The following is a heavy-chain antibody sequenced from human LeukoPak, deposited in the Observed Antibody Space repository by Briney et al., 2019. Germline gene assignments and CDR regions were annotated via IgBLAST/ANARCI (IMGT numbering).Heavy chain of an antibody. CDR2: INHSGST. CDR3: ASRPLSGSYSEVYFDY. V-gene: IGHV4-38-2*02. J-gene: IGHJ4*02. D-gene: IGHD1-26*01. Sequence: SETLSLTCTVSGYSISSGYYWSWIRQPPGKGLEWIGQINHSGSTNYNPSLKSRVTISVDTSKNQFSLKLSSVTAADTAVYYCASRPLSGSYSEVYFDYWGQGTLVTVSS. CDR1: GYSISSGYY.